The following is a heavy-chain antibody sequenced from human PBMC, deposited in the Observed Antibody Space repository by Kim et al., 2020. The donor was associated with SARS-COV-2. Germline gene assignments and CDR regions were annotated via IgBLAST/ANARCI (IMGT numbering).Heavy chain of an antibody. Sequence: SSKPSLKSRVTISVDTSKNQFSLRLSSVTAADTAVDYCATSIAAAGPFDYWGQGTLVTVSS. V-gene: IGHV4-31*02. CDR3: ATSIAAAGPFDY. J-gene: IGHJ4*02. D-gene: IGHD6-13*01.